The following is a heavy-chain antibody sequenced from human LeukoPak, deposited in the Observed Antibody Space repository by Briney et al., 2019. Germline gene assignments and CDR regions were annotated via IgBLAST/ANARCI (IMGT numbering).Heavy chain of an antibody. CDR1: GGSISSYY. Sequence: SETLSLTCTVSGGSISSYYWSRIRQPPGKGLEWIGYIYYSGSTNYNPSLKSRVTISVDTSKNQFSLKLSSVTAADTAVYYCARDVGGELRSWGQGTLVTVSS. CDR2: IYYSGST. J-gene: IGHJ4*02. D-gene: IGHD1-26*01. CDR3: ARDVGGELRS. V-gene: IGHV4-59*01.